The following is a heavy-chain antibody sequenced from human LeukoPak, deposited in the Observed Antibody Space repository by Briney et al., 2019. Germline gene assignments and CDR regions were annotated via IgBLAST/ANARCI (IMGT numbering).Heavy chain of an antibody. V-gene: IGHV4-59*12. D-gene: IGHD3-10*01. J-gene: IGHJ4*02. CDR1: GGSFSGYY. CDR2: IYYSGST. Sequence: SETLSLTCAVYGGSFSGYYWSWIRQPPGKGLEWIGYIYYSGSTNYNPSLKSRVTMSVDTSKNQFSLKLSSVTAADTAVYYCARVAVSRAGAALDYWGQGTLVTVSS. CDR3: ARVAVSRAGAALDY.